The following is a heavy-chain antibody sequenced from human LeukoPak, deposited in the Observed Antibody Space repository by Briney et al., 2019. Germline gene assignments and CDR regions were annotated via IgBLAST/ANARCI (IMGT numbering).Heavy chain of an antibody. D-gene: IGHD2-2*01. Sequence: SETLSLTCTVSGGSISSYYWSWIRQPPGKGLEWIGYIYYSGSTNYNPSLKSRVAISVDTSKNQFSLKLSSVTAADTAVYYCARRGYCSSTSCYGRNYYYGMDVWGQGTTVTVSS. CDR3: ARRGYCSSTSCYGRNYYYGMDV. CDR2: IYYSGST. J-gene: IGHJ6*02. V-gene: IGHV4-59*01. CDR1: GGSISSYY.